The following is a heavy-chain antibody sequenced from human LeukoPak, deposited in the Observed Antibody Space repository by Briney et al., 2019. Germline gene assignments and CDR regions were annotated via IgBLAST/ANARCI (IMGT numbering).Heavy chain of an antibody. CDR3: ARNAYYHGSGSPLGY. CDR1: GFTFSSYW. Sequence: GGSLRLSCAASGFTFSSYWMSWVRQAPGKGLEWVANIKQDGSEKYYVDSVKGRFTISGDNAKNSLYLQMNSLRAEDTAVYYCARNAYYHGSGSPLGYWGQGTLVTVSS. CDR2: IKQDGSEK. J-gene: IGHJ4*02. V-gene: IGHV3-7*01. D-gene: IGHD3-10*01.